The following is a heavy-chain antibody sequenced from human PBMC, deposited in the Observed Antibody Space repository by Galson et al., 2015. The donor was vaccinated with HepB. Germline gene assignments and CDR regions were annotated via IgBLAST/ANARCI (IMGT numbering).Heavy chain of an antibody. CDR2: ISAYNGNT. CDR3: ARYCSGGSCYQPNAFDI. Sequence: SVKVSCKASGYTFTSYGISWVRQAPGQGLEWMGWISAYNGNTNYAQKLQGRVTMTTDTSTSTAYMELRSLRSDDTAVYYCARYCSGGSCYQPNAFDIWGQGTMVTVSS. CDR1: GYTFTSYG. J-gene: IGHJ3*02. D-gene: IGHD2-15*01. V-gene: IGHV1-18*01.